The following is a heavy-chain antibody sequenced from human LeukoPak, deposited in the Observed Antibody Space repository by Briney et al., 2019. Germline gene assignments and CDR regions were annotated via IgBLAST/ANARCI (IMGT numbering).Heavy chain of an antibody. CDR1: GFTFSSYS. CDR2: IWYDGSNK. D-gene: IGHD6-19*01. J-gene: IGHJ4*02. V-gene: IGHV3-33*01. CDR3: ARRQYSSGWYSLDY. Sequence: GGSLRLSCAASGFTFSSYSMHWVRQAPGKGLEWVAVIWYDGSNKYYADSVKGRFTISRDNSKNTLYLQMNSLRAEDTAVYYCARRQYSSGWYSLDYWGQGTLVTVSS.